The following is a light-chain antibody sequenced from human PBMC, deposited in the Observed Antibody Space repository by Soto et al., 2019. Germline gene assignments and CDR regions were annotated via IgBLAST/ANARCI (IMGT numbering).Light chain of an antibody. V-gene: IGKV1-39*01. CDR3: QHSYITPFT. Sequence: DLEMTQTPASLSASVGDRVTISCRTSQTINNNLNWYQQRPGKAPKLLIYSSSSLMSGVPPRFSGSRSGTDFTLTISSLQPEDFATYFCQHSYITPFTFGQRTRLDMK. CDR1: QTINNN. J-gene: IGKJ5*01. CDR2: SSS.